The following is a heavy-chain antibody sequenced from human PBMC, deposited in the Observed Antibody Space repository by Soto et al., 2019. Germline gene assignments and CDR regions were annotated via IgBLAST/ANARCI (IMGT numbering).Heavy chain of an antibody. J-gene: IGHJ6*02. D-gene: IGHD3-3*01. CDR1: GFTFSSYG. Sequence: GGSLRLSCEVSGFTFSSYGMHWVRQAPGKGLEWVAVISYDGSNKYYADSVKGQFTISRDNSKNTLYLQMNSLRAEDTAVYYCAKDLVGYDFWKYYGMDVWGQGTTVTVSS. CDR3: AKDLVGYDFWKYYGMDV. CDR2: ISYDGSNK. V-gene: IGHV3-30*18.